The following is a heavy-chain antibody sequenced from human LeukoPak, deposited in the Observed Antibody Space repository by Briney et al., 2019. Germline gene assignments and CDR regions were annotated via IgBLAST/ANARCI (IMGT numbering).Heavy chain of an antibody. CDR2: ITGSGGST. V-gene: IGHV3-23*01. J-gene: IGHJ4*02. Sequence: GGSLRLSCAVSGIALSNHGMSWVRQAPGKGLEWVAGITGSGGSTNYADSVKGRFTISRDNPKNTLYLQMNSLRAEDTAVYFCAKRGVVIRVILVGFHKEAYYFDSWGQGALVTVSS. D-gene: IGHD3-22*01. CDR1: GIALSNHG. CDR3: AKRGVVIRVILVGFHKEAYYFDS.